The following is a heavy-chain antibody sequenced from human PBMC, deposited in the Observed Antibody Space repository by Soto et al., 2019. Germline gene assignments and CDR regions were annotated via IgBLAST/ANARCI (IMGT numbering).Heavy chain of an antibody. J-gene: IGHJ4*02. V-gene: IGHV1-3*04. CDR1: GYTITIYA. D-gene: IGHD3-22*01. CDR3: ARSPQPYYYDSSGSIDY. Sequence: GASVELCSKASGYTITIYAMHWVRQAHEQSLEWMGWINTGNGNTKYSQRFQGRVTITRDTSATTAYMELSSLRSEDTAMYYCARSPQPYYYDSSGSIDYWGQGTLVTVS. CDR2: INTGNGNT.